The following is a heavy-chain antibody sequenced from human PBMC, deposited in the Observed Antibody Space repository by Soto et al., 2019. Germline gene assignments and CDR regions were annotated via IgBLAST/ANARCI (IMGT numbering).Heavy chain of an antibody. CDR2: ISSSGSTI. CDR3: ARGRGYCGGTNCYLDY. CDR1: GFSFSSHS. D-gene: IGHD2-21*01. V-gene: IGHV3-48*02. J-gene: IGHJ4*02. Sequence: LRLSCAASGFSFSSHSMKWVRQAPGKGLEWVSYISSSGSTIYYADSVKGRFTISRDNAKNSLYLQMNSLRDDDTAVYYCARGRGYCGGTNCYLDYWGQGALVTISS.